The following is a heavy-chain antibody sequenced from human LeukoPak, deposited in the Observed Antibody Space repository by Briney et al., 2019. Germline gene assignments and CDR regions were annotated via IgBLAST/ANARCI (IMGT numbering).Heavy chain of an antibody. J-gene: IGHJ4*02. D-gene: IGHD3-3*01. CDR3: AREKEDYDFWSGFRAIDY. CDR2: TYTSGST. V-gene: IGHV4-61*02. CDR1: GGSFSSGSYY. Sequence: SETLSLTCTVSGGSFSSGSYYWSWIRQPAGKGLEWIGRTYTSGSTNYNPSLKSRVTISVDTSKNQFSLKLSSVTAADTAVYYCAREKEDYDFWSGFRAIDYWGQGTLVTVSS.